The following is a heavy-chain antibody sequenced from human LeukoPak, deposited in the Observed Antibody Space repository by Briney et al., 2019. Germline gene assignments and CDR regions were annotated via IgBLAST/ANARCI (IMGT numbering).Heavy chain of an antibody. Sequence: ASETLSLTCTVSGGSISSSSYYWGWIRQPPGKGLEWIGSIYYSGSTYYNPSLKSRVTISVDTSKNQFSLKPSSVTAADTAVYYCASNQWLVHPWGQGTLVTVSS. V-gene: IGHV4-39*01. CDR2: IYYSGST. J-gene: IGHJ5*02. CDR3: ASNQWLVHP. CDR1: GGSISSSSYY. D-gene: IGHD6-19*01.